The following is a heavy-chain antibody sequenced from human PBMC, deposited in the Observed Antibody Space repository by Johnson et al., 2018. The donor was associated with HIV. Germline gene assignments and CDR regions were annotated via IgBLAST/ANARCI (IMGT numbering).Heavy chain of an antibody. J-gene: IGHJ3*02. V-gene: IGHV3-30*04. D-gene: IGHD6-6*01. Sequence: QVQLVESGGGVVQPGTSLRLSCAASGFTFSHYAMHWVRQAPGKGLEWVAFISYEASNKHFPDSVKGRFTISRDNAKNTLYLQMNSLRAEDTAVYYCAKVYSSSVPAPGIWGQGTMVTVSS. CDR1: GFTFSHYA. CDR3: AKVYSSSVPAPGI. CDR2: ISYEASNK.